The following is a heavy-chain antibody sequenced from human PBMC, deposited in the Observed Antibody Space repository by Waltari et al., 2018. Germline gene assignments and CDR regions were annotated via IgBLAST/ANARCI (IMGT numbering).Heavy chain of an antibody. CDR1: GFTFSSYS. CDR2: ISSSSSYI. J-gene: IGHJ3*02. Sequence: EVQLVESGGGLVKPGGSLRLSCAASGFTFSSYSMNWVRQAPGKGLEWVSSISSSSSYIYDADSVKGRFTSSRYNAKNSLYLQMNSLRAEDTAVYYCARGEGYCGGDCYGDAFDIWGQGTMVTVS. D-gene: IGHD2-21*01. V-gene: IGHV3-21*01. CDR3: ARGEGYCGGDCYGDAFDI.